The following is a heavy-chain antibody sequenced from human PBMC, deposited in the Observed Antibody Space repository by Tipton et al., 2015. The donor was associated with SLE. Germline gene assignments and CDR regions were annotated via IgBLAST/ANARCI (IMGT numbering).Heavy chain of an antibody. CDR1: GASISSSPYN. CDR2: IYRSGST. D-gene: IGHD3/OR15-3a*01. J-gene: IGHJ4*02. CDR3: ARDWNWTYFEN. V-gene: IGHV4-39*07. Sequence: GLVKPSETLSLNCTVSGASISSSPYNWGWIRQSPGKGLEWIASIYRSGSTFYNPSLKSRVTISVSTSKDEFSLKLTSVTAADTAVYYCARDWNWTYFENWGQGTLVTVSS.